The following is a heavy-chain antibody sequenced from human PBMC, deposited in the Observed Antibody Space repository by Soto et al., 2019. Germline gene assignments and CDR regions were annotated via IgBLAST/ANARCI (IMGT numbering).Heavy chain of an antibody. CDR3: SRDRGVGAKRRYYYYGMDV. CDR2: INPSGGST. Sequence: GASVKVSCKASGYTFTSHYMPLVRLSLGQGVEWMGIINPSGGSTSYAQKFQGRVSMTRETSTSTVYVGLSSLRSEDTAVYYCSRDRGVGAKRRYYYYGMDVWGQGTTLTVSS. J-gene: IGHJ6*02. V-gene: IGHV1-46*01. D-gene: IGHD1-26*01. CDR1: GYTFTSHY.